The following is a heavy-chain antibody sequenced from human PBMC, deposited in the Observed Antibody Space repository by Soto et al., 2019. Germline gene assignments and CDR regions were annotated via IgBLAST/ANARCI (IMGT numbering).Heavy chain of an antibody. V-gene: IGHV1-46*01. CDR1: GYTFTSYY. CDR3: ARDQGATTAFDY. J-gene: IGHJ4*02. D-gene: IGHD1-26*01. Sequence: ASVKVSCKASGYTFTSYYMHWVRQAPGQGLEWMGIINPSGGSTSYAQKFQGRVTMTRDTSTSTAYMELRSLRSDDTAVYYCARDQGATTAFDYWGQGTLVTVSS. CDR2: INPSGGST.